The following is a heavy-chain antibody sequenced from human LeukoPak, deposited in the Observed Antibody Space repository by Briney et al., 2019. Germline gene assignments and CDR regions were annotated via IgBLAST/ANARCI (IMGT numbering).Heavy chain of an antibody. CDR3: ARAGIAVAGGFDY. V-gene: IGHV3-30-3*01. CDR2: ISYDGSNK. Sequence: GGSLRLSCAASGFTFSSYAMHWVRQAPGKGLEWVAVISYDGSNKYYADSVKGRFTISRDNSKNTLYLQMNSLRAEDTAVYYCARAGIAVAGGFDYWGQGTLVTVSS. CDR1: GFTFSSYA. J-gene: IGHJ4*02. D-gene: IGHD6-19*01.